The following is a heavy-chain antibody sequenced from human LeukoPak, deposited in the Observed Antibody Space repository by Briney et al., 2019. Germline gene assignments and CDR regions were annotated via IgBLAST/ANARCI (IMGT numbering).Heavy chain of an antibody. CDR3: ARLDYGIQHFDY. CDR2: VSSSGNT. Sequence: PSETLPLTCSVSGDSISYFYWSWIRQAAGKVLEWIGRVSSSGNTDYNASLKSRVTMSVDTSKNQLSLKVISVTAADTAVYYCARLDYGIQHFDYWGQGTLVTVSS. D-gene: IGHD4-17*01. J-gene: IGHJ4*02. V-gene: IGHV4-4*07. CDR1: GDSISYFY.